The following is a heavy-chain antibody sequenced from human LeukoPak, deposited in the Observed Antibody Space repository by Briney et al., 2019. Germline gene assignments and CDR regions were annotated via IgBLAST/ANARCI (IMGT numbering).Heavy chain of an antibody. D-gene: IGHD2-15*01. CDR2: INHSGST. Sequence: PGGSLRLSCAASGFTFSSYSMNWVRQAPGKGLEWIGEINHSGSTNYNPSLKSRVTISVDTSKNQFSLKLSSVTAADTAVYYCARGVPTGYCSGGSCYRKTNWFDPWGQETLVTVSS. CDR3: ARGVPTGYCSGGSCYRKTNWFDP. CDR1: GFTFSSYS. J-gene: IGHJ5*02. V-gene: IGHV4-34*01.